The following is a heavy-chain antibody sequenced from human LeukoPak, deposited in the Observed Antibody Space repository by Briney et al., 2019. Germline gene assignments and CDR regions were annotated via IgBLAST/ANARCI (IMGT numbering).Heavy chain of an antibody. V-gene: IGHV3-30*01. CDR3: AAQQQLRY. CDR2: ISYDGSNK. J-gene: IGHJ4*02. CDR1: GFTFSSYA. Sequence: GRSLRLSRAASGFTFSSYAMHWVRQAPGKGLEWVAVISYDGSNKYYADSVKGRFTISRDNSKNTPYLQMNSLRAEDTAVYYCAAQQQLRYWGQGTLVTVSS. D-gene: IGHD6-13*01.